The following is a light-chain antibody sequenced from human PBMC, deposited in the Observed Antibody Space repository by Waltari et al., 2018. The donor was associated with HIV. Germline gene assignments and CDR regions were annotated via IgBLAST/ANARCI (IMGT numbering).Light chain of an antibody. Sequence: DIVMTQSPDSLAVSLGVRATIHCTSSQSVLYSSNNKNYLAWYQQKPGQPPKLLISWASTRESGVPDRFSGSGSGTDFTLTISSLQAEDVAVYYCQQYYSTPPTFGGGTKVEIK. J-gene: IGKJ4*01. CDR2: WAS. CDR1: QSVLYSSNNKNY. CDR3: QQYYSTPPT. V-gene: IGKV4-1*01.